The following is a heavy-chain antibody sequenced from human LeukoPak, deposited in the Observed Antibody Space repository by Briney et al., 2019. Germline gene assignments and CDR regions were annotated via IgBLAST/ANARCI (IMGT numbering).Heavy chain of an antibody. CDR2: IYYSGST. J-gene: IGHJ4*02. V-gene: IGHV4-59*08. Sequence: PSETLSLTCTVSGGSISSYYWSWIRQPPGKGLEWIGYIYYSGSTNYNPSLKSRVTISVDTSKNQFSLKLSSVTAADTAVYYCASKWFGELSDPGFDYWGQGTLVTVSS. CDR3: ASKWFGELSDPGFDY. CDR1: GGSISSYY. D-gene: IGHD3-10*01.